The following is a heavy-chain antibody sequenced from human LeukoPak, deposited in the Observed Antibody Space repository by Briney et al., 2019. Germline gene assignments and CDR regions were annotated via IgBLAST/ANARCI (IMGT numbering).Heavy chain of an antibody. CDR3: ARADRLHGGPYLIGP. Sequence: ASVRVSCKPSGYSFTDYYMHWVRQAPGQGLEWMGWINPNSGGTNSAQEFQGRVTMTRDTSITTVYMEVNWLTSDDTAIYYCARADRLHGGPYLIGPWGQGTLVTVSS. CDR1: GYSFTDYY. J-gene: IGHJ5*02. D-gene: IGHD3-16*01. V-gene: IGHV1-2*02. CDR2: INPNSGGT.